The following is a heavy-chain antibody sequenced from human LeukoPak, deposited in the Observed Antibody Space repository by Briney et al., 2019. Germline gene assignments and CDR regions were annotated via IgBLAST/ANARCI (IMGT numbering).Heavy chain of an antibody. CDR2: INPNSGGT. J-gene: IGHJ5*02. CDR3: ARGGDILTGYYRTLYNWFDP. Sequence: ASVKDSCKASGYTFTGYYMHWVRQAPGQGLEWMGWINPNSGGTNYAQKFQGRVTMTRDTSISTAYMELSRLRSDDTAVYYCARGGDILTGYYRTLYNWFDPWGQGTLVTVSS. D-gene: IGHD3-9*01. CDR1: GYTFTGYY. V-gene: IGHV1-2*02.